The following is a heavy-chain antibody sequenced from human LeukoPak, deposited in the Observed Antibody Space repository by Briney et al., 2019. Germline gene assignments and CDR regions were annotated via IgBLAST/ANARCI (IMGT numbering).Heavy chain of an antibody. J-gene: IGHJ4*02. V-gene: IGHV4-34*01. CDR1: GGSFSGYY. CDR2: INHSGST. D-gene: IGHD3-22*01. CDR3: ASTYSSGYYYGIY. Sequence: SETLSLTCAVYGGSFSGYYWSWIRQPPGKGLEWIGEINHSGSTNYNPSLKSRVTISVDTSKNQFSLKLSSVTAADTAVYYCASTYSSGYYYGIYWGQGTLVTVSS.